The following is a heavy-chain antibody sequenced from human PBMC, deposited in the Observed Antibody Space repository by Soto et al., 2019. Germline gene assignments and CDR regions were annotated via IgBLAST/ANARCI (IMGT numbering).Heavy chain of an antibody. Sequence: EVQLLESGGGLVQPGGSLRLSCAASGFTFSSYAMSWVRQAPGKGLEWVSAISGSGGTTYYADSVKGRFTFSRKNSKNPRYLQMNSLRAEDTAVYYCAKPANGWFSAFDIWGQGTMVTVSS. D-gene: IGHD6-19*01. CDR1: GFTFSSYA. V-gene: IGHV3-23*01. CDR3: AKPANGWFSAFDI. J-gene: IGHJ3*02. CDR2: ISGSGGTT.